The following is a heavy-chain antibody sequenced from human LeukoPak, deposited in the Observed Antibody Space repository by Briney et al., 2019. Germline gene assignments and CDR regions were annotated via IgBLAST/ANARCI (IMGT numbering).Heavy chain of an antibody. V-gene: IGHV4-59*01. J-gene: IGHJ4*02. CDR1: GGSISSYY. CDR2: IYYSGST. D-gene: IGHD4-17*01. Sequence: SETLSLTCTVSGGSISSYYWSWIRQPPGKGLEWIGYIYYSGSTNYNPSLKGRVTISVDTSKNQFSLKLSSVTAADTAVYYCASLDYGDYIRFDYWGQGTLVTVSS. CDR3: ASLDYGDYIRFDY.